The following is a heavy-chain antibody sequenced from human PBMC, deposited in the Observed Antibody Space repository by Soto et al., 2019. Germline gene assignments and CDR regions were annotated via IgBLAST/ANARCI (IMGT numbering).Heavy chain of an antibody. CDR3: ACASSSLNAALRFAS. CDR2: ISSSSSTI. D-gene: IGHD6-13*01. CDR1: GFTFSSYS. Sequence: EVQLVESGGGLVQPGGSLRLSCAASGFTFSSYSMNWVRQAPGKGLEWVSDISSSSSTIYYADSVKGRYTIPRDNAKNSLSLQSNSLRAEDTAVYYCACASSSLNAALRFASLSLGSPVTVSP. J-gene: IGHJ5*01. V-gene: IGHV3-48*01.